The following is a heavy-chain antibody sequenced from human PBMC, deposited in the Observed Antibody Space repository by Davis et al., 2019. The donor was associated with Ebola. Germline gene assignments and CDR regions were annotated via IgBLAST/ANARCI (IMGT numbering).Heavy chain of an antibody. CDR3: AREGGGWYHRLDY. Sequence: PSETLSLTCTVSGGSISSYYWSWIRQPPGKGLEWIGYIYYSGSTNYNPSLKSRVTISVDTSKNQFSLKLRSLTAADTAVYYCAREGGGWYHRLDYWGQGTPVIVSS. CDR1: GGSISSYY. J-gene: IGHJ4*02. CDR2: IYYSGST. V-gene: IGHV4-59*12. D-gene: IGHD6-19*01.